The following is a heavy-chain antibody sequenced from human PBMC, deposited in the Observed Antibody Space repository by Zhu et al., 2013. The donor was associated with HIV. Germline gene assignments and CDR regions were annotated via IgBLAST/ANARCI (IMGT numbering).Heavy chain of an antibody. CDR1: GYTPNEVS. Sequence: QVQLVQSGAEVKKPGASVKVSCKVSGYTPNEVSMHWVRQSPGKGLEWMGWINPNSGGTNYAQKFQGRVTMTRDTSISTAYMDLSRLRSDDTAVYYCARVGFYCSGGNCYFDYWGQGTLVTVSS. D-gene: IGHD2-15*01. V-gene: IGHV1-2*02. J-gene: IGHJ4*02. CDR3: ARVGFYCSGGNCYFDY. CDR2: INPNSGGT.